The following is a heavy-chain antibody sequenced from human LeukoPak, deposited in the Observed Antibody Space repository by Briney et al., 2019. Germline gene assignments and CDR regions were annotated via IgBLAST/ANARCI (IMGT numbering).Heavy chain of an antibody. V-gene: IGHV4-59*08. Sequence: SDTLSLTCTVSDSSVSYYYWNWIRQSPDMRLEWLGHLSCSRGTLYNPSVDSRITISLDTSKNQVSLNLRSVTAADTAVYFCARRVIMSSTGVPDAWLDPWGQGTLVAVSS. D-gene: IGHD2-8*02. CDR3: ARRVIMSSTGVPDAWLDP. CDR1: DSSVSYYY. CDR2: LSCSRGT. J-gene: IGHJ5*02.